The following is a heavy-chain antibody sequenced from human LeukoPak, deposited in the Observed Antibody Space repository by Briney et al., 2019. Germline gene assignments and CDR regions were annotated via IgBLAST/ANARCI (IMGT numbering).Heavy chain of an antibody. CDR3: ARVDTAMVTDYFDY. CDR1: GGTFSTSA. CDR2: IIPIFGTA. D-gene: IGHD5-18*01. J-gene: IGHJ4*02. Sequence: SVKVSCKASGGTFSTSAISWVRQAPGQGLERMGGIIPIFGTANYAQRFQGRVTITADESTSTVYMELSSLSSDDTAVYYCARVDTAMVTDYFDYWGQGTLVTVSS. V-gene: IGHV1-69*13.